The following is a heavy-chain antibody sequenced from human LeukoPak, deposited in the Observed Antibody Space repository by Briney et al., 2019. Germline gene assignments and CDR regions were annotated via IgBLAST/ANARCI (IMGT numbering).Heavy chain of an antibody. D-gene: IGHD3-22*01. CDR1: GLTFSIHG. V-gene: IGHV3-23*01. Sequence: PGGSLRLSCAAAGLTFSIHGMNWVRQGPGKGLEWVSGITGSGGSTYYADSVKGRFTISRDNSKNTVYLQMNSLRAEDTAVYYCAIDLSLIALTDWGQGTLVTVSS. CDR2: ITGSGGST. J-gene: IGHJ4*02. CDR3: AIDLSLIALTD.